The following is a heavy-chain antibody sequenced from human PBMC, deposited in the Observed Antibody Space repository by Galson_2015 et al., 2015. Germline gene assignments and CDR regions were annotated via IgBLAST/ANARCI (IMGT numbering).Heavy chain of an antibody. CDR2: SWSGGGKS. D-gene: IGHD3-22*01. CDR3: ARDDDTSSHYSRFDY. J-gene: IGHJ4*02. V-gene: IGHV3-33*01. Sequence: SLRLSCAPSGFTFSYYGIHWVRQAPGKGLEWVAVSWSGGGKSYYTDSVEGRFTISRDNSRNTVYLRMNSLRAEDTAVYYCARDDDTSSHYSRFDYWGQGTLVTVSS. CDR1: GFTFSYYG.